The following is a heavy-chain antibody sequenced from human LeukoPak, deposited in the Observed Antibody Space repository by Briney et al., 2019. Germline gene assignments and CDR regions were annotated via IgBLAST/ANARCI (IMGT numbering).Heavy chain of an antibody. CDR3: ASDYGNPDVADC. CDR1: GFTFSNYA. V-gene: IGHV3-30-3*01. D-gene: IGHD4-11*01. Sequence: GGSLRLSCAASGFTFSNYAMHWVRQTPGKGLEWVAVISYDGGKKWYADSVKGRFTISRDSSKNTLFLQMSSLGVEDTAVYNCASDYGNPDVADCWGQGTLVTVSS. CDR2: ISYDGGKK. J-gene: IGHJ4*02.